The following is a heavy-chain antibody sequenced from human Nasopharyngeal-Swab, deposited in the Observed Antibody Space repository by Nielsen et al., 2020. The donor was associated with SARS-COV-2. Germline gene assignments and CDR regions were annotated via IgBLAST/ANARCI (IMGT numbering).Heavy chain of an antibody. Sequence: GGSLRLSCAASGFTFSSYAMSWVRQAPGKGLEWVSAISGSGGSTYYADSVKGRFTISRDNAKNSLYLQMNSLRAEDTAVYYCARAPGPDIVVVVAANWGQGTLVTVSS. CDR3: ARAPGPDIVVVVAAN. CDR2: ISGSGGST. D-gene: IGHD2-15*01. J-gene: IGHJ4*02. CDR1: GFTFSSYA. V-gene: IGHV3-23*01.